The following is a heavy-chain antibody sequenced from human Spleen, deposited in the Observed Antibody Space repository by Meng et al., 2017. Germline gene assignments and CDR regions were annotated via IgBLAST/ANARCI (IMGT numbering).Heavy chain of an antibody. J-gene: IGHJ4*02. D-gene: IGHD2-2*01. V-gene: IGHV1-69*05. CDR2: INGVFGTT. Sequence: SVKVSCKALGGIFSNSVVGWVRQAPGQGLEWMGGINGVFGTTNYAQKFQGRVTITTDESTNTVYMELARLTSDDTAVYFCARKAGNCITTTCYSLDYWGQGTLVTVSS. CDR3: ARKAGNCITTTCYSLDY. CDR1: GGIFSNSV.